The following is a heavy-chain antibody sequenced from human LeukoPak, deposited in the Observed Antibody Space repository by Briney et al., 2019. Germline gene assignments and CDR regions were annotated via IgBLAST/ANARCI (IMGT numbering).Heavy chain of an antibody. J-gene: IGHJ4*02. CDR3: ARNLIPEQLVVSF. CDR1: GGSISSYY. Sequence: SETLSLTCTVSGGSISSYYWSWIRQPAGKGLEWIGRIYTCGSTNYNPSLKSRVTMLVDTSKNQFSLNLQSVTPEDTAVYYCARNLIPEQLVVSFWGQGTLVTVSS. V-gene: IGHV4-4*07. D-gene: IGHD6-13*01. CDR2: IYTCGST.